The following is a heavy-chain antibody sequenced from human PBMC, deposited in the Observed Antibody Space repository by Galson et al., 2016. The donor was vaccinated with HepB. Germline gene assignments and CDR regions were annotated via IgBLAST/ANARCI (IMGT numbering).Heavy chain of an antibody. Sequence: SLRLSCAASGLNFSKHGIHWVRQSPGKGLEWVALISYDGTSQLYVDSVKGRFTISRDNSKNTVFLQMNSLTADDTGVYFCAKDELYCSSTKCSAHNWLDPWGQGTLVTVSP. CDR2: ISYDGTSQ. V-gene: IGHV3-30*18. D-gene: IGHD1-26*01. CDR1: GLNFSKHG. CDR3: AKDELYCSSTKCSAHNWLDP. J-gene: IGHJ5*02.